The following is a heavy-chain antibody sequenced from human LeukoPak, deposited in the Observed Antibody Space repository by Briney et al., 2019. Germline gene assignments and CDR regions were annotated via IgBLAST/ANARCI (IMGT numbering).Heavy chain of an antibody. D-gene: IGHD2-21*02. CDR2: IYPGDSES. CDR1: GYNLVSYW. Sequence: PGESLKISCKASGYNLVSYWIAWVRQMPGRGLEWMGVIYPGDSESRYSSSFQGQVTISVDKSINSAYLQWSSLKASDTAMYYCARHSDRGGDCPFDYWGQGTLVTVSS. J-gene: IGHJ4*02. V-gene: IGHV5-51*01. CDR3: ARHSDRGGDCPFDY.